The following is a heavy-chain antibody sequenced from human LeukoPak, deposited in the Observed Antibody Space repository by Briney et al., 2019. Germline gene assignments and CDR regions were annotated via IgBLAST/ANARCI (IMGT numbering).Heavy chain of an antibody. CDR2: ISRTGTTI. Sequence: GGSLRLSCAASGFTLNFYTMNGVRQAPGKGLEWISYISRTGTTIYYPDSVKGRFTISRDNAKNSLYLQMNSLRSEDTGLYFCARDLGSGDHGLLVWGQGTLLTVSS. D-gene: IGHD2-21*02. V-gene: IGHV3-48*01. J-gene: IGHJ4*02. CDR3: ARDLGSGDHGLLV. CDR1: GFTLNFYT.